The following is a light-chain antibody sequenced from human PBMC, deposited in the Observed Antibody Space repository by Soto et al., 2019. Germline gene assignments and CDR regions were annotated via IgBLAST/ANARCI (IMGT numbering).Light chain of an antibody. J-gene: IGLJ1*01. CDR2: GNS. CDR3: QSYDSSLSGYV. V-gene: IGLV1-40*01. Sequence: QPALAQPPSVSGAPGRRVTISCTGRSSNIGAGYDVHWYQQLPGTAPKLLIYGNSNRPSGVPDRFSGSKSGTSASLAITGLQAEDEADCYCQSYDSSLSGYVFGTGTKVTVL. CDR1: SSNIGAGYD.